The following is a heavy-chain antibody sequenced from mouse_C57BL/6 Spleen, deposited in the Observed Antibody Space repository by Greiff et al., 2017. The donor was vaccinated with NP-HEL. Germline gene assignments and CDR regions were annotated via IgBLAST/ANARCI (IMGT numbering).Heavy chain of an antibody. D-gene: IGHD1-1*01. CDR2: ISSGSSTI. J-gene: IGHJ4*01. CDR3: ARVITTDPHYYAMDY. CDR1: GFTFSDYG. V-gene: IGHV5-17*01. Sequence: EVQRVESGGGLVKPGGSLKLSCAASGFTFSDYGMHWVRQAPEKGLEWVAYISSGSSTIYYADTVKGRFTISRDNAKNTLFLQMTSLRSEDTAMYYCARVITTDPHYYAMDYWGQGTSVTVSS.